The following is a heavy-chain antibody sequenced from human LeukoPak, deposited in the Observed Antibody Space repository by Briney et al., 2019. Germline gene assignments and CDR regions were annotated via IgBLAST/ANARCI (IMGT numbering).Heavy chain of an antibody. CDR1: GYTFTDYG. J-gene: IGHJ1*01. V-gene: IGHV1-3*01. CDR2: INAGNGNA. D-gene: IGHD3-22*01. Sequence: GASVKVSCKASGYTFTDYGMHWVRQAPGQRPEWMAWINAGNGNAKYSQKFQGRVTITRDTSASTAYMELSSLRSEDTAVYYCARVPLHDRNDYYYPHWGQGTVVTVSS. CDR3: ARVPLHDRNDYYYPH.